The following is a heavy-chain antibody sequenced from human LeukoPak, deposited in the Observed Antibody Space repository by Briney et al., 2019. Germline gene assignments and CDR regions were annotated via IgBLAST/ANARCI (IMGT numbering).Heavy chain of an antibody. J-gene: IGHJ4*02. CDR3: AKDEGEFTFDY. D-gene: IGHD3-16*01. CDR2: IYSSGST. Sequence: SETLSLTCSVSGGSISTYYWSWIRQPAGKGLEWIGRIYSSGSTNYNPSLKSRVTVSVDTSTNQFSLKLSSVTAADTAVYYCAKDEGEFTFDYWGQGTLVTVSS. V-gene: IGHV4-4*07. CDR1: GGSISTYY.